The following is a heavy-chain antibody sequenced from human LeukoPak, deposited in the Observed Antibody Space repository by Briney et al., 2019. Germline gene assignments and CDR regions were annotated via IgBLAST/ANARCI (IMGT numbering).Heavy chain of an antibody. CDR1: GYTFTSYA. CDR2: ISAGNGNT. J-gene: IGHJ5*02. D-gene: IGHD6-13*01. Sequence: ASVKVSCKASGYTFTSYAMHWVRQAPGQRLEWMGWISAGNGNTKYSQEFQGRVTITRDTSASTAYMELSSLRSEDMAVYYCARTPIYSSSWFDPWGQGTLVTVSS. V-gene: IGHV1-3*03. CDR3: ARTPIYSSSWFDP.